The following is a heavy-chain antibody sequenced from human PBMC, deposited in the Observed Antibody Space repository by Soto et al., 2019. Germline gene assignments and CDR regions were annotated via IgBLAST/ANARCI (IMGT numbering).Heavy chain of an antibody. CDR3: VRATYFSDSSGYTRCFDY. CDR1: GFTFYNTW. D-gene: IGHD3-22*01. Sequence: EVQLVESGGDLVKPGGSLRLSCTASGFTFYNTWMSWVRQAPGKGLEWVGRVKSKTDGGATDYTAPVKGRFTISRDESKNSVYLQMNSLKTEDTAVYYCVRATYFSDSSGYTRCFDYWGQGTLVTVSS. CDR2: VKSKTDGGAT. J-gene: IGHJ4*02. V-gene: IGHV3-15*01.